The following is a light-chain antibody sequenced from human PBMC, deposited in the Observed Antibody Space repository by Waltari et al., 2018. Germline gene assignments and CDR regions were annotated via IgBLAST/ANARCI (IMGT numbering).Light chain of an antibody. J-gene: IGLJ3*02. V-gene: IGLV2-14*01. CDR3: SSYTSSSTV. CDR1: SIDVGGYNY. CDR2: DVS. Sequence: QSALTQPASVSGSPGQSITISCTGTSIDVGGYNYVSWYQQHPGQAPKLLIYDVSKRPAGVSNRFSGSKSGNTASLTISGLQAEDEADYYCSSYTSSSTVFGGGTKLTVL.